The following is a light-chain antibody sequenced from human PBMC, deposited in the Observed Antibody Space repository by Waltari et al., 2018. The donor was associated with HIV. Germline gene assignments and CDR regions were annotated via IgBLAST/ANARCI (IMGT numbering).Light chain of an antibody. CDR1: SSNIGAGYD. J-gene: IGLJ2*01. Sequence: QSVLTQPPSVSGAPGQRVTISCTGTSSNIGAGYDVHWYQQLPGAAPKLLIYDNNNRPSGVPDRFAGSKSGSSASLAITGLQTEDEADYYCQSYDDRLSGPEVFGGGTRVTVL. V-gene: IGLV1-40*01. CDR2: DNN. CDR3: QSYDDRLSGPEV.